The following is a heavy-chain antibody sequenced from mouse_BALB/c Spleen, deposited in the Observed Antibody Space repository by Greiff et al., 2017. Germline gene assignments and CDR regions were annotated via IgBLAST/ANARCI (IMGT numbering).Heavy chain of an antibody. Sequence: EVKLVESGGGLVKPGGSLKLSCAASGFTFSSYAMSWVRQTPEKRLEWVASISSGGSTYYPDSVKGRFTISRDNARNILYLQMSSLRSEDTAMYYCARGGITTAWFADWGQGTLVTVSA. V-gene: IGHV5-6-5*01. CDR3: ARGGITTAWFAD. D-gene: IGHD2-4*01. CDR1: GFTFSSYA. CDR2: ISSGGST. J-gene: IGHJ3*01.